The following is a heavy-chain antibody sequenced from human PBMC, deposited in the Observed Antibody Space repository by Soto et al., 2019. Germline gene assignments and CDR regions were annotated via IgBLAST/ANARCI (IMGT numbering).Heavy chain of an antibody. V-gene: IGHV3-23*01. CDR3: VARNYDILTGYYRSDAFDI. CDR2: ISGSGGST. J-gene: IGHJ3*02. CDR1: GFTFSSYA. Sequence: GGSLRLSCAASGFTFSSYAMSWVRQAPGKGLEWVSAISGSGGSTYYADSVKGRFTISRDNSKTTLYLQMNSLRAEDTAVYYCVARNYDILTGYYRSDAFDIWGQGTMVTVSS. D-gene: IGHD3-9*01.